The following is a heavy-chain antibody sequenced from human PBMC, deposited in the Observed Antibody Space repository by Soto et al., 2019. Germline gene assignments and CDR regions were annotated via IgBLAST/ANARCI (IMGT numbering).Heavy chain of an antibody. D-gene: IGHD2-2*01. J-gene: IGHJ4*01. CDR1: GCTCGKIW. CDR2: INSDGSSA. CDR3: ARDLRYCSRTSCFPHHAILKGSFFAH. Sequence: GLARRLSGGAWGCTCGKIWVHWVRQCPGKGLVWVSQINSDGSSANCADSVKGRFSISRDNAQNPLHLQIDSLRAEDTAVYYCARDLRYCSRTSCFPHHAILKGSFFAHLGLGTLVTVSS. V-gene: IGHV3-74*01.